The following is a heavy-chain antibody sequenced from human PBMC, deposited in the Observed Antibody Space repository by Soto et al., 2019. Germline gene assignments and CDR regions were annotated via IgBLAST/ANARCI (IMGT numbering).Heavy chain of an antibody. D-gene: IGHD6-19*01. Sequence: EVQLVESGGGLVKPGGSLRLSCAASGFIFSQYSMNWVRQAPGKGLEWVSSISSTGALMYYADSVKGRFTISRDDADNSLYLQMNSLRVEDTAVDYCARDRLARGIPVAGRIDYWGQGALVTVSS. CDR2: ISSTGALM. V-gene: IGHV3-21*02. CDR3: ARDRLARGIPVAGRIDY. CDR1: GFIFSQYS. J-gene: IGHJ4*02.